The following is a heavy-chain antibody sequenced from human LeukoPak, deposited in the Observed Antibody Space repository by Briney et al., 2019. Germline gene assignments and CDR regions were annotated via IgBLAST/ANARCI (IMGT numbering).Heavy chain of an antibody. CDR3: AREVGVVVAAHAFDI. J-gene: IGHJ3*02. CDR1: GGSISSYY. Sequence: PSETLSLTCTVSGGSISSYYWSWLRQPAGKGLEWIGRIYTSGSTNYNPSLKSRVTMSVDTSKNQFSLKLSSVTAADTAVYYCAREVGVVVAAHAFDIWGQGTMVTVSS. CDR2: IYTSGST. V-gene: IGHV4-4*07. D-gene: IGHD2-15*01.